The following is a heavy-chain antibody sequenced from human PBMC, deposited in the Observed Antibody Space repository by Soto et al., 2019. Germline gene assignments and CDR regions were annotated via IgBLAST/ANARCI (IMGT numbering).Heavy chain of an antibody. D-gene: IGHD6-13*01. CDR1: GFSFSTYG. J-gene: IGHJ4*02. Sequence: QVQLVESGGGVVQPGRSLRLSCAASGFSFSTYGMHWVRQAPGKGLEWVAVIWNDGSYKDYSDSVRGRFTISRDNSKKTLSLQMNSLRLDDTAIYYCVKAGVRSSWFWDDYWGQGTLVTVSS. V-gene: IGHV3-33*06. CDR3: VKAGVRSSWFWDDY. CDR2: IWNDGSYK.